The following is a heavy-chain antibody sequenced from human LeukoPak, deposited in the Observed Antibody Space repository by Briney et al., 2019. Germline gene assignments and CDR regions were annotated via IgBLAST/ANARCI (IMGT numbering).Heavy chain of an antibody. V-gene: IGHV4-31*03. CDR2: IYYSGST. CDR1: GGSISSGGYY. Sequence: PSETLSLTCTVSGGSISSGGYYWSWIRQHPGKGLEWIGYIYYSGSTYYNPSLKSRVTISVDTSKNQFSLKLSSVTAADTAVYYCARQTSLRRGLFDYWGQGTLVTVSS. CDR3: ARQTSLRRGLFDY. D-gene: IGHD4-17*01. J-gene: IGHJ4*02.